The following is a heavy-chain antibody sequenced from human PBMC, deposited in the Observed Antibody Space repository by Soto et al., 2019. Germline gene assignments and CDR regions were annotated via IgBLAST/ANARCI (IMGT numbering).Heavy chain of an antibody. J-gene: IGHJ5*02. CDR2: ISAYIGNT. V-gene: IGHV1-18*04. D-gene: IGHD5-12*01. CDR1: GYTFTSYG. Sequence: ASVKVSCKASGYTFTSYGISWVRQAPGQGLEWMGWISAYIGNTNYAQKLQGRVTMTTDTSTSTAYMELRSLRSDDTAVYYCARLLDFYSGYDERWFDPWGQGTLVTVSS. CDR3: ARLLDFYSGYDERWFDP.